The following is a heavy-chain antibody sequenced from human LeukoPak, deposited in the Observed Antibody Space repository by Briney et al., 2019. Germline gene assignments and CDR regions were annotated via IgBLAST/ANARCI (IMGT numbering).Heavy chain of an antibody. D-gene: IGHD2-2*01. V-gene: IGHV4-38-2*01. CDR3: ARLSTSRPIGWFDP. Sequence: SETLSLTCAVSGYSISSGYYWGWIRQPPGKGLEWIGSIYHSGSTYYNPSLKSRVTISVDTSKNQFSLKLSSVTAADTAVYYCARLSTSRPIGWFDPWGQGTLVTVSS. CDR1: GYSISSGYY. J-gene: IGHJ5*02. CDR2: IYHSGST.